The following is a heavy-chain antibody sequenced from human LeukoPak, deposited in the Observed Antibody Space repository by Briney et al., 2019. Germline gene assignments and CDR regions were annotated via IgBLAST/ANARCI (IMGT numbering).Heavy chain of an antibody. CDR3: ARDRSLSYYYMDV. J-gene: IGHJ6*03. CDR2: ISSSSSYI. Sequence: PGGSLRLSCAASGFTFSSYSMNWVRQAPGKGLEWVSSISSSSSYIYYADSVKGRFTISRDNAKNSLYLQMNNLRAEDTAVYYCARDRSLSYYYMDVWGKGTTVTISS. CDR1: GFTFSSYS. V-gene: IGHV3-21*01. D-gene: IGHD3-3*01.